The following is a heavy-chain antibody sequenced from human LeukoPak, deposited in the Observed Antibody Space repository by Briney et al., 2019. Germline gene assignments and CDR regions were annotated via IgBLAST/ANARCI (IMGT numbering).Heavy chain of an antibody. CDR1: GFTFSSSA. J-gene: IGHJ4*02. D-gene: IGHD3-22*01. CDR3: ARNYYDSSGYYY. CDR2: ISNNGGYT. Sequence: GGSLRLSCAASGFTFSSSAMSWVRQAPGKGLEWVSAISNNGGYTYYADSVKGRFTISRDNSKNTLYLQMNSLRAEGTAVYYCARNYYDSSGYYYWGQGTLVTVSS. V-gene: IGHV3-23*01.